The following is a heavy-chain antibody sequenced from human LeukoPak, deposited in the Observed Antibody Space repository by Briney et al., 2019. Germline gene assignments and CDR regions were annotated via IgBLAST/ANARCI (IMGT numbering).Heavy chain of an antibody. Sequence: SVKVSCKASGGTFSSYAISWVRQAPGQGLEWMGRITPAIGTTKYAQRFQARVTITADRSTSTAYLELSGLTYDDTAVYYCTRVTLRGSKYNWFDPWGQGTHVSVFS. D-gene: IGHD1-26*01. CDR3: TRVTLRGSKYNWFDP. J-gene: IGHJ5*02. CDR1: GGTFSSYA. CDR2: ITPAIGTT. V-gene: IGHV1-69*04.